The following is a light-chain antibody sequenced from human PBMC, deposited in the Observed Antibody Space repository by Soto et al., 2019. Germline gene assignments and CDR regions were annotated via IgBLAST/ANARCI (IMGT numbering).Light chain of an antibody. CDR1: LSLLRSKVSNF. V-gene: IGKV2-28*01. Sequence: DVVLTQSSLSLPATPGEPASISCRSSLSLLRSKVSNFLDWYLQRPGKSPQLLIYVGSNRASGVPDRFSGSGSGTDFTLRISRVEADDVGIYYCMQPIHLPWTFGQGTKVDIK. J-gene: IGKJ1*01. CDR3: MQPIHLPWT. CDR2: VGS.